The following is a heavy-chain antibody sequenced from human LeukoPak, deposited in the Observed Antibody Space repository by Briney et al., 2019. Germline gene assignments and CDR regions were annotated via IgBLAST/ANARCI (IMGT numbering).Heavy chain of an antibody. J-gene: IGHJ3*02. CDR3: ARPIRIAAARGAFDI. V-gene: IGHV1-2*02. CDR2: INPNSGGT. D-gene: IGHD6-13*01. Sequence: ASVKVSCKASGYTFTGYYMHWVRQAPGQGLEWMGWINPNSGGTNYAQKFQGRVTMTRDTSISTAYMELSRLRSDDTAVYYCARPIRIAAARGAFDIWGQGTMVTVSS. CDR1: GYTFTGYY.